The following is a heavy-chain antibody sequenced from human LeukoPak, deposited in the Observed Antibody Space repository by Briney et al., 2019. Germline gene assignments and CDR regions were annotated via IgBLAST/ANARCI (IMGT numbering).Heavy chain of an antibody. V-gene: IGHV3-30*04. CDR3: ARDGDCSGGSCYWEYFQH. D-gene: IGHD2-15*01. Sequence: GGSLRLSCAASVFTFSSYAMHWVRQAPGKGLEGVAVISYDGSNKYYADSVKGRFTISRDNSKNTLYLQMNSLRAEDAAVYYCARDGDCSGGSCYWEYFQHWGQGTLVTVSS. J-gene: IGHJ1*01. CDR2: ISYDGSNK. CDR1: VFTFSSYA.